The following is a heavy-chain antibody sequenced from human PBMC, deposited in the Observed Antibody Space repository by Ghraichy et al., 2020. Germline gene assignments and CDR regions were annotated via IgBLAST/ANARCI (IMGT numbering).Heavy chain of an antibody. Sequence: SETLSLTCTVSGGSISSGDYYWSWIRQPPGKGLEYIGYIYYSGSTYYNPSLKSRVTISIDTSKNQFSLKLRSVTTADTAVYYFARGHGDRYYGMDVWGQGTTVTVSS. CDR2: IYYSGST. CDR3: ARGHGDRYYGMDV. J-gene: IGHJ6*02. D-gene: IGHD4-17*01. CDR1: GGSISSGDYY. V-gene: IGHV4-30-4*01.